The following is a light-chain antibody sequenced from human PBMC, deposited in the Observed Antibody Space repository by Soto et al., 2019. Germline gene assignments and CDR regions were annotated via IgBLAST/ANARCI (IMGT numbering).Light chain of an antibody. CDR1: QVISSY. Sequence: EIELTHAPSFLSPSAGNRVTITCRASQVISSYFAWYQQKPGRAPKXLIYAASTSQSGVPSRFSGSGSGTELTITITSLQPEDFETYDRQQLNSFPIPFGQGTRREIK. V-gene: IGKV1-9*01. CDR3: QQLNSFPIP. CDR2: AAS. J-gene: IGKJ5*01.